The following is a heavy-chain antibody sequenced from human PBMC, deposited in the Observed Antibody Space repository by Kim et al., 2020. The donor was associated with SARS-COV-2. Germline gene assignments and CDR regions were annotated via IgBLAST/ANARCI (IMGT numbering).Heavy chain of an antibody. CDR1: GFTFDDYV. J-gene: IGHJ6*04. V-gene: IGHV3-9*01. Sequence: GGSLRLSCAASGFTFDDYVMHWVRQAPGKGLEWVSGISWNSGTIAYADSVKGRFTISRDNAKNSLYLQMNSLRAEDTAFYYCAKERFRYCHGGSCYVRYGMDVWGKGTRVSVS. D-gene: IGHD2-15*01. CDR2: ISWNSGTI. CDR3: AKERFRYCHGGSCYVRYGMDV.